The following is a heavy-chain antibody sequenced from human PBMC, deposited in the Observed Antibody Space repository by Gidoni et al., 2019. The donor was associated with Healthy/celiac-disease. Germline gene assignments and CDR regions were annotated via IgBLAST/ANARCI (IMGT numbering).Heavy chain of an antibody. Sequence: QVQLQQWGAGLLKPSETLSLTCAVYGGSFSGYYWSWIRQPPGKGLEWIGEINHSGSTNYNPSLKSRVTISVDTSKNQFSLKLSSVTAADTAEYYCARGIAAAGLDYWGQGTLVTVSS. J-gene: IGHJ4*02. CDR1: GGSFSGYY. CDR2: INHSGST. D-gene: IGHD6-13*01. CDR3: ARGIAAAGLDY. V-gene: IGHV4-34*01.